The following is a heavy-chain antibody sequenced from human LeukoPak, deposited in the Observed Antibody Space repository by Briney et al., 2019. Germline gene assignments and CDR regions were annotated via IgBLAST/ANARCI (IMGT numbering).Heavy chain of an antibody. Sequence: GESLKISCKGSGYSFTSYWIGWVRQMPGKGLEWMGWISAYNGNTNYAQKLQGRVTMTTDTSTSTAYMELRSLRSDDTAVYYCARASGSGSYWFDPWGQGTLVTVSS. J-gene: IGHJ5*02. D-gene: IGHD1-26*01. V-gene: IGHV1-18*04. CDR2: ISAYNGNT. CDR1: GYSFTSYW. CDR3: ARASGSGSYWFDP.